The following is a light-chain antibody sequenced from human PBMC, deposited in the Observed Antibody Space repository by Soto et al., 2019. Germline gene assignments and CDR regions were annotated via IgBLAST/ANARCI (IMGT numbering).Light chain of an antibody. Sequence: DIQMTQSPSSLSASVGDRVAITCRASQGISNYWAGYQQKPGKVPKLLIYHASTLQSGVPSRFSGSGSGTDFPLTISSLQPEDVATYYCHKYNSAPFTFGPGTKVYI. J-gene: IGKJ3*01. V-gene: IGKV1-27*01. CDR3: HKYNSAPFT. CDR2: HAS. CDR1: QGISNY.